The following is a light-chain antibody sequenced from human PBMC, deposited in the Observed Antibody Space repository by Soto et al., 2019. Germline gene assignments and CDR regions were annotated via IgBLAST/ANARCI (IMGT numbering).Light chain of an antibody. CDR2: GAS. J-gene: IGKJ4*01. CDR3: HQYDSSPLT. CDR1: QSVSSSY. Sequence: EIVLTQSPGTLSLSPGERATLSCRASQSVSSSYLAWDQQKPGQAPRLLIYGASSRATGIPDRFSGSGSGTDFTLTIGRLEPEDFAVYYCHQYDSSPLTFGGGTKVEIK. V-gene: IGKV3-20*01.